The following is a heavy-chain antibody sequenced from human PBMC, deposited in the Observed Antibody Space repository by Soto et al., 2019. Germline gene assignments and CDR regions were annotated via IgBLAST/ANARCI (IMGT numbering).Heavy chain of an antibody. CDR2: ISGSGGST. V-gene: IGHV3-23*01. J-gene: IGHJ4*02. CDR1: GFTFSSYA. D-gene: IGHD3-3*01. CDR3: AKGAVLRFLEWLPNDY. Sequence: EVQLLESGGGLVQPGGSLRLSCAASGFTFSSYAMSWVRQAPGKGLELVSAISGSGGSTYYADSVKGRFTISRDNSKNTLYLQMNSLRAEDTAVYYCAKGAVLRFLEWLPNDYWGQGTLVTVSS.